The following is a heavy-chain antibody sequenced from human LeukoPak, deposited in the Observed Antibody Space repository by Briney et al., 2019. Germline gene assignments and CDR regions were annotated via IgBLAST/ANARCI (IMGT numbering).Heavy chain of an antibody. J-gene: IGHJ4*02. D-gene: IGHD1-26*01. CDR1: GFTFTTYA. CDR2: ISGNSDTT. V-gene: IGHV3-23*01. CDR3: AKEGIKESPREFDY. Sequence: PGGSLRLSCTVSGFTFTTYATSWVRQAPGKGLEWVSVISGNSDTTYYADSVKGRFTISRDNSKNTLYLQMNSLRVEDTAVYYCAKEGIKESPREFDYWGQGSLVTVSS.